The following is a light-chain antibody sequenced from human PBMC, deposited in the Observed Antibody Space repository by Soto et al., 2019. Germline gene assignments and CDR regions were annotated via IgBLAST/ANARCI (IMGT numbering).Light chain of an antibody. CDR3: SSYTSSTTLV. CDR2: DVY. V-gene: IGLV2-14*03. CDR1: RGDIGGYNY. J-gene: IGLJ1*01. Sequence: QSALTQPASVSASPGQSITISCTGTRGDIGGYNYVSWDQQHPGKAPKLMIYDVYHRPSGVSNRFSASKSGNTASLTSSGLQAEDEADYYCSSYTSSTTLVFGTGTKLTVL.